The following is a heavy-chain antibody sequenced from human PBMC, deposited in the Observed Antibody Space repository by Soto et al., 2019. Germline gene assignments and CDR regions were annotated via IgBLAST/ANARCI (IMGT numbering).Heavy chain of an antibody. J-gene: IGHJ4*02. CDR3: ARAEDYDFWSGPPKYFDN. D-gene: IGHD3-3*01. CDR2: IKPDGSEK. Sequence: VGSLRLSCATSGFTFRSYWMTWVRQAPGKGPEWVANIKPDGSEKQYVDSVKGRFTVSRDNAKKSLDLQMNSLRVEDTAVYYCARAEDYDFWSGPPKYFDNWGQGTQVTVSS. CDR1: GFTFRSYW. V-gene: IGHV3-7*03.